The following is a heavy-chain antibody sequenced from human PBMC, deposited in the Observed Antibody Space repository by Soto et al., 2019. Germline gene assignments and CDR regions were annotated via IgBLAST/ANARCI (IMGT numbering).Heavy chain of an antibody. V-gene: IGHV3-74*01. J-gene: IGHJ3*02. CDR1: GFTFSSYW. CDR2: INSDGSST. CDR3: ARAKWEPLRDAFDI. D-gene: IGHD1-26*01. Sequence: PGGSLRLSCASSGFTFSSYWMNWVRQAPGKGLVWVSRINSDGSSTSYADSVKGRFTISRDNAKNTLYLQMNSLRAEDTAVYYCARAKWEPLRDAFDIWGQGTMVTVSS.